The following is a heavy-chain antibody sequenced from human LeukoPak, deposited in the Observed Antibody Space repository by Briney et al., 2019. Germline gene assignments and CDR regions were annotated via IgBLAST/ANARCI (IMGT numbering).Heavy chain of an antibody. V-gene: IGHV3-48*04. CDR3: ARGLQQLATFDY. CDR1: GFTFSSYS. CDR2: ISSSGSTI. D-gene: IGHD6-13*01. Sequence: GGSLRLSCAASGFTFSSYSMNWVRQAPGKGLEWVSYISSSGSTIYYADSVKGRFTISRDNAKNSLYLQMNSLRAEDTAVYYCARGLQQLATFDYWGQGTLVTVSS. J-gene: IGHJ4*02.